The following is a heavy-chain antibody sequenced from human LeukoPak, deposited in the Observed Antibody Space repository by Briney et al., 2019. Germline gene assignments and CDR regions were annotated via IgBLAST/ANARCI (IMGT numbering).Heavy chain of an antibody. CDR3: ARRGSTWFSDF. CDR2: IYPGDSDT. J-gene: IGHJ4*02. Sequence: GESLKISCKGSGYIFASYWIGWVRQIPGKGLEWMGIIYPGDSDTRYSPSFQGQVTISADKSMNVAYLQWSSLKASDTAMYYCARRGSTWFSDFWGQGTLVTVSS. CDR1: GYIFASYW. V-gene: IGHV5-51*01. D-gene: IGHD6-13*01.